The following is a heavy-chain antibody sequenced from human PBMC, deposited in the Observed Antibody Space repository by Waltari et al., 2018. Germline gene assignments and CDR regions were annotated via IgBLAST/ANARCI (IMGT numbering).Heavy chain of an antibody. CDR2: ISGRGTNT. J-gene: IGHJ3*02. CDR1: GFTFSRYA. D-gene: IGHD6-19*01. Sequence: EVQLLESGGGLVQPGGSLRLSCAASGFTFSRYAMNWVRQAPGNGLEWVSTISGRGTNTYHADAVKGRFTIARDTSKNTLYLQMNSLRAEDTAVYYCAKDLNGYSSGWFTFDAFDIWGQGTMVTVSS. CDR3: AKDLNGYSSGWFTFDAFDI. V-gene: IGHV3-23*01.